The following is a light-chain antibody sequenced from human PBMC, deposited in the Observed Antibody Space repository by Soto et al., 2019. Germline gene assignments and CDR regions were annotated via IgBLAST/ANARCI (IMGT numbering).Light chain of an antibody. J-gene: IGLJ2*01. CDR1: SGHSSYA. Sequence: QSALTQSPSASASLGASVKLTCTLSSGHSSYAIAWHQQQPEKGPRYLMKLNSDGSHSKGDGIPDRFSGSSSGAERYLTISSLQSEDEADYYSQTWGTGIRVFGGGTKLTVL. V-gene: IGLV4-69*01. CDR2: LNSDGSH. CDR3: QTWGTGIRV.